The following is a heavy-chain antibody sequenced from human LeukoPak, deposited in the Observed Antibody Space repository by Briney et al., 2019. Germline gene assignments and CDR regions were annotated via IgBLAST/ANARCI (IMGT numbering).Heavy chain of an antibody. V-gene: IGHV4-30-4*08. CDR3: ARVHRPSGHTRL. Sequence: TLSLTCTVSGGSISSGDYYWSWIRQPPGKGLEWIGYIYYSGSTYYNPSLKSRITITADTSKNQFSLKLSSVTAADTAVYYCARVHRPSGHTRLWGQGTLVTVSS. CDR1: GGSISSGDYY. D-gene: IGHD1-14*01. J-gene: IGHJ4*02. CDR2: IYYSGST.